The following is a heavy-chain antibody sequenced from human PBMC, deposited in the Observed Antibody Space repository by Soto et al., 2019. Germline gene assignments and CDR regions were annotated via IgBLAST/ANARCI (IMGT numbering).Heavy chain of an antibody. D-gene: IGHD6-13*01. V-gene: IGHV4-31*03. J-gene: IGHJ4*02. CDR1: GGSISSGGYY. CDR3: AVSSSWPGEVDY. Sequence: SETLSLTCTVSGGSISSGGYYWSWIRQHPGKGLEWIGYIYYSGSTYYNPSLKSRVTISVDTSKNQFSLKLSSVTAADTAVYYCAVSSSWPGEVDYWGQGTLVTVSS. CDR2: IYYSGST.